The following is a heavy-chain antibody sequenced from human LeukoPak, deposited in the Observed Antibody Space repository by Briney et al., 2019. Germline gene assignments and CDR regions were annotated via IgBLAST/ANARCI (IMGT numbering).Heavy chain of an antibody. CDR3: TRLLDCGGDCYNAFDI. CDR1: RFTFSSYG. Sequence: GRSLRLSCAASRFTFSSYGMHWVRHASGKGLEWVGRIRSKANSYATAYAASVKGRFTISRDGSKNTAYLQMNSLKTEDTAVYYCTRLLDCGGDCYNAFDIWGQGTMVTVSS. V-gene: IGHV3-73*01. D-gene: IGHD2-21*02. J-gene: IGHJ3*02. CDR2: IRSKANSYAT.